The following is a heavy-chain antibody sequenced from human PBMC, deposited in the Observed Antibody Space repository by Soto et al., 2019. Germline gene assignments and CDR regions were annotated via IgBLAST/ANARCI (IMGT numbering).Heavy chain of an antibody. D-gene: IGHD3-9*01. CDR2: ISSSCGST. V-gene: IGHV3-23*01. CDR3: AKDVKSCLRGFDN. J-gene: IGHJ6*04. Sequence: PEGSLRLSCAPSGFTFSSYAMSWVRQAPGEGLEWVSTISSSCGSTYYADSVKGQLTISRDNSKNTLYLQVNSLRAEDTAVYYCAKDVKSCLRGFDNWGKGTTVTAPS. CDR1: GFTFSSYA.